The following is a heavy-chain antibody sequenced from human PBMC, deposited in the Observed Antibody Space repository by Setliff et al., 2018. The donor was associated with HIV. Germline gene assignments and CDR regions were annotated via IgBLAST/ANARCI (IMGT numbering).Heavy chain of an antibody. D-gene: IGHD6-6*01. CDR1: GVSVGSGDYY. Sequence: PSETLSLTCSVSGVSVGSGDYYWHWIRQHPEKALEWIGYIFHSWDTYYNPSLKSRISMSVDTSKNQFSLELTSLTAADTAVYYCATRPRIAARPYDYWGQGMLVTVSS. V-gene: IGHV4-31*03. CDR3: ATRPRIAARPYDY. J-gene: IGHJ4*02. CDR2: IFHSWDT.